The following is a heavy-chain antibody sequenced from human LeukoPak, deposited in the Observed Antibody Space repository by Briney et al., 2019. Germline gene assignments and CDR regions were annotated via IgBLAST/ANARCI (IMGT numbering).Heavy chain of an antibody. CDR2: IIPIFGTA. CDR3: AGSRGGLADYFDY. V-gene: IGHV1-69*06. J-gene: IGHJ4*02. CDR1: GGTFSSYA. Sequence: SCKASGGTFSSYAISWVRQAPGQGLEWMGGIIPIFGTANYAQKFQGRVTITADKSTSTAYMELSSLRSEDTAVYYCAGSRGGLADYFDYWGQGTLVTVSS. D-gene: IGHD3-16*01.